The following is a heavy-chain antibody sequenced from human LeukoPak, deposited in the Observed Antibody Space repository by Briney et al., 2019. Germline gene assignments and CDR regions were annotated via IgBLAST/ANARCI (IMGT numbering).Heavy chain of an antibody. CDR3: AREEDGETAMESYWYFDL. D-gene: IGHD5-18*01. CDR1: GGSISSSNYY. CDR2: IYYSGST. Sequence: SETLSLTCTVSGGSISSSNYYWGWIRQPPGKGLEWIGSIYYSGSTYYNPSLKSRVTISVDTSKNQFSLKLSSVTAADTAVYYCAREEDGETAMESYWYFDLWGRGTLVTVSS. V-gene: IGHV4-39*07. J-gene: IGHJ2*01.